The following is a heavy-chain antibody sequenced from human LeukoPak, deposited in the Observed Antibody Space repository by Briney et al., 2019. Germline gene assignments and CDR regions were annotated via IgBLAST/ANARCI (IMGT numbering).Heavy chain of an antibody. CDR3: ARSKFSSGRNNWFDP. V-gene: IGHV4-34*01. CDR2: INHSGST. CDR1: GGSLSDYF. J-gene: IGHJ5*02. Sequence: SETLSLTCAVYGGSLSDYFWSWIRQSPGKGLEWIGEINHSGSTHYNPSLKSRVTISVDTSRNQFSLKLSSVTAADTAVYSCARSKFSSGRNNWFDPWGQGTLVTVSS. D-gene: IGHD3-22*01.